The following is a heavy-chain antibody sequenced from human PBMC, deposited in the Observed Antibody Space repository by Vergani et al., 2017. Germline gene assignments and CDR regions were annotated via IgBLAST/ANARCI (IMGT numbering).Heavy chain of an antibody. CDR2: MDYSGST. V-gene: IGHV4-39*01. J-gene: IGHJ4*02. D-gene: IGHD2-15*01. CDR1: GFSFSSHA. CDR3: ASKRGACRAAYCHSYDF. Sequence: QVQLAESGGGRVQPGRSLRLSCAASGFSFSSHAIHWVRQAPGKGLEWIGSMDYSGSTSYNPSLESRISISFETPKNQFSLRLTSVTAADTAVYYCASKRGACRAAYCHSYDFWGPGTLVGVSS.